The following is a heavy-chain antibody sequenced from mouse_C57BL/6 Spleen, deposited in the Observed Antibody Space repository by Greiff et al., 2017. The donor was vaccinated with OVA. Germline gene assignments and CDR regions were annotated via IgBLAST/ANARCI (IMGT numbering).Heavy chain of an antibody. V-gene: IGHV1-26*01. CDR3: LYSYYFDY. D-gene: IGHD2-1*01. CDR2: INPNNGGT. Sequence: VQLQQSGPELVKPGASVKISCKASGYTFTDYYMNWVKQSPGKSLEWFGDINPNNGGTSYNQKFKGKATLTVDKSSSTAYMELRSLTSEDSAVYYCLYSYYFDYWGQGTTLTVSS. CDR1: GYTFTDYY. J-gene: IGHJ2*01.